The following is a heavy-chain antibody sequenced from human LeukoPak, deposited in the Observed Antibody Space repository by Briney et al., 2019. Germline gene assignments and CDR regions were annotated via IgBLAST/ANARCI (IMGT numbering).Heavy chain of an antibody. J-gene: IGHJ6*02. V-gene: IGHV4-59*01. Sequence: SETLSLTCTVSGGSISSYYWSWIRQPPGKGLEWIGYIYYSGSTNYNPSLKSRVTISVDTSKNQFSLKLSSVTAADTAVYYCARDAPVVGATTDYYYGMDVWGQGTTVTVSS. D-gene: IGHD1-26*01. CDR2: IYYSGST. CDR3: ARDAPVVGATTDYYYGMDV. CDR1: GGSISSYY.